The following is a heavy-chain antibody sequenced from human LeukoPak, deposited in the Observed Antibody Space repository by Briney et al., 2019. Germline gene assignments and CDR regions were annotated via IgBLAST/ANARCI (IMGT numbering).Heavy chain of an antibody. D-gene: IGHD3-9*01. CDR1: GFTFSSYW. Sequence: GGSLRLSCAASGFTFSSYWMSWVRQAPGKGLEWVANIKQDGSEKYYVDSVKGRFTISRDNAKSSLYLQMNSLRAEDTAVYYCARDADYDILTGYEYYFDYWGQGTLVTVSS. CDR3: ARDADYDILTGYEYYFDY. J-gene: IGHJ4*02. V-gene: IGHV3-7*01. CDR2: IKQDGSEK.